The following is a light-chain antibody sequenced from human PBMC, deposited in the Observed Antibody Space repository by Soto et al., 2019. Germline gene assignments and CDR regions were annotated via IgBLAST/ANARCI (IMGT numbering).Light chain of an antibody. CDR2: GAS. CDR1: QSDSSN. V-gene: IGKV3-15*01. Sequence: EIVMTQSPATLSVSPGERATLSCRASQSDSSNLAWYQQKPGQAPRLLIYGASTRATGIPARFSGSGSGTVFTLTISSLESEDFGVYDCQQYNNWPFPSWTFGQGTKVEIK. CDR3: QQYNNWPFPSWT. J-gene: IGKJ1*01.